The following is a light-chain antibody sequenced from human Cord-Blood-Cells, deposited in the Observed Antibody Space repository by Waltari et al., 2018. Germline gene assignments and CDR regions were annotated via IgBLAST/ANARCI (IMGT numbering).Light chain of an antibody. CDR3: MQALQTPYS. J-gene: IGKJ2*03. CDR1: QSLLHSNGYKY. CDR2: LGS. Sequence: DIVMTQSSLSLPVTSGEQDSISCRSSQSLLHSNGYKYLDWYLQKPGQSPQLLIYLGSNRASGVPDRFSGSGSGTDFTLKISRVEAEDVGVYYCMQALQTPYSFGQGTKLEIK. V-gene: IGKV2-28*01.